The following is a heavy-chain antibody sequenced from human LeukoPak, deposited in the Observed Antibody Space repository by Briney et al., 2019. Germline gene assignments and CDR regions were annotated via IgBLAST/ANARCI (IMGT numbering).Heavy chain of an antibody. D-gene: IGHD3-22*01. CDR2: ISGSGGST. Sequence: GGSLRLSRAAPGFTFSSYAMSWVRQAPGKGLEWVSAISGSGGSTYYADSVKGRFTISRDNSKNTLYLQMNSLRAEDTAVYYCAKWDYYDSSGYYYFDYWGEGTLVTVSS. CDR1: GFTFSSYA. CDR3: AKWDYYDSSGYYYFDY. V-gene: IGHV3-23*01. J-gene: IGHJ4*02.